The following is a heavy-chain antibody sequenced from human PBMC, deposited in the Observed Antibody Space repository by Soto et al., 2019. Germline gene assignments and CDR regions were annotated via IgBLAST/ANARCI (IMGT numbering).Heavy chain of an antibody. V-gene: IGHV4-59*08. J-gene: IGHJ4*02. CDR1: GGSISSYY. D-gene: IGHD6-19*01. CDR3: ASQWLVQSSFDY. Sequence: SETLSLTCTVSGGSISSYYWSWIRQPPGKRLEWIGYIYYSGSTNYNPSLESRVAISVDTSKNQFSLKLSSVTAADTAVYYCASQWLVQSSFDYWGQGTLVTVSS. CDR2: IYYSGST.